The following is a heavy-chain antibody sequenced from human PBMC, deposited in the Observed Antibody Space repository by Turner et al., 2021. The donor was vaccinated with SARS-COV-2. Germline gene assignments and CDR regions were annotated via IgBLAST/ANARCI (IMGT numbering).Heavy chain of an antibody. J-gene: IGHJ4*02. Sequence: QVQVVQSGAEVKMPGASVKVSCKVSGYTLTELSMHGVRQAPGKGIEWMGSFDPADGETIYPQKFQGRVTMTEDTSTDTAYMELSSLKSEDTAVYYCATGGYYDSSGYWNWGQGTLVTVSS. CDR3: ATGGYYDSSGYWN. D-gene: IGHD3-22*01. CDR2: FDPADGET. V-gene: IGHV1-24*01. CDR1: GYTLTELS.